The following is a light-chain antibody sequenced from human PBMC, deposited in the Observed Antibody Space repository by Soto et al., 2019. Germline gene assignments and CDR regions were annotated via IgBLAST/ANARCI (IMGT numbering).Light chain of an antibody. J-gene: IGKJ1*01. CDR3: QQYNDKWT. CDR2: KAS. Sequence: DIQMTQSPSTLSASVGDRVTITCRASQSISSWLAWYQQKPGKAPNLLIYKASSLQSGVPSRFGGSGSGTEFTLTISSLQPDDCGTYYCQQYNDKWTFGQGTKV. CDR1: QSISSW. V-gene: IGKV1-5*03.